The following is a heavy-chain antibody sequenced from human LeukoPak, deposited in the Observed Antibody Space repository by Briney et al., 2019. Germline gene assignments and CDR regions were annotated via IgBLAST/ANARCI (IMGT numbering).Heavy chain of an antibody. CDR3: ARDQDTAMVGLDY. D-gene: IGHD5-18*01. J-gene: IGHJ4*02. V-gene: IGHV4-39*07. Sequence: SETLSLTCTVSGGSISSSSYYWGWLRQPPGKGLEWIGSIYYSGSTYYNPSLKSRVTISVDTSKNQFSLKLSSVTAADTAVYYCARDQDTAMVGLDYWGPGTLVTVSS. CDR2: IYYSGST. CDR1: GGSISSSSYY.